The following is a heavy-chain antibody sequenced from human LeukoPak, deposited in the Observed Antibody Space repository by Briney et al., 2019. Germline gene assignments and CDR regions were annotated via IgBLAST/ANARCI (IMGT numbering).Heavy chain of an antibody. Sequence: GGSLRLSCAASGFTFSSYSMNWVRQAPGKGLEWVSSISSSSTYIYYADSMKGRFTIPRDNAKNSLYLQMNSLRAEDTAVYYCASGGRYCSSTSCYKPMGWGQGTLVTVSS. CDR1: GFTFSSYS. J-gene: IGHJ4*02. CDR2: ISSSSTYI. D-gene: IGHD2-2*02. CDR3: ASGGRYCSSTSCYKPMG. V-gene: IGHV3-21*01.